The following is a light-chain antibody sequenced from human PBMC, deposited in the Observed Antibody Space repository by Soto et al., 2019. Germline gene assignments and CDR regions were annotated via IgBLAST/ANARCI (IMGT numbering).Light chain of an antibody. V-gene: IGLV2-14*01. J-gene: IGLJ1*01. Sequence: QSVLAQPDSVSVSPGQSITISCTGASSNIGDYNYVSWYQQNQGKAPKLIIYHVSYRPSGVSDRFSASKSGNTASLTISRLRAEDEADYYCASYTTSNTFVFGTWTKVTVL. CDR2: HVS. CDR1: SSNIGDYNY. CDR3: ASYTTSNTFV.